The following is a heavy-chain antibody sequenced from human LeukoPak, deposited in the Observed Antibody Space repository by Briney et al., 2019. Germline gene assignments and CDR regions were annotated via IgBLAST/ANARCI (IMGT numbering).Heavy chain of an antibody. J-gene: IGHJ4*02. CDR1: GFTFSSYW. Sequence: PGGSLRLSCAASGFTFSSYWVSWVRQAPGKGLEWVANIKQDGSEKYYVDSVKGRFTISRDNAKNSLYLQVKSLRAEDTAVYYCARGPSGWGSLDSWGQGTLVTVSS. CDR2: IKQDGSEK. D-gene: IGHD7-27*01. CDR3: ARGPSGWGSLDS. V-gene: IGHV3-7*01.